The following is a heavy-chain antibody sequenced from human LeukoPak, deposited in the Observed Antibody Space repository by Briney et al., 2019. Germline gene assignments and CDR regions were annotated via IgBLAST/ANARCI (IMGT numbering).Heavy chain of an antibody. CDR3: ARDDLLLSYGVMDV. CDR1: GFTFSSYA. V-gene: IGHV3-64*01. Sequence: GGSLRLSCAASGFTFSSYAMHWVRQAPGKGLEYVSAISSNGGSTYCANSVKGRFTISRDNSKNTLYVQMNSLRAEDTAVYYCARDDLLLSYGVMDVWGQGTTVTVSS. CDR2: ISSNGGST. J-gene: IGHJ6*02. D-gene: IGHD5-18*01.